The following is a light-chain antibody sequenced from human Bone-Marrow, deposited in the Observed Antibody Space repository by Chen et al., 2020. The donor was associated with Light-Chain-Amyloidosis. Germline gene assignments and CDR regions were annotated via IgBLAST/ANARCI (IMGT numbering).Light chain of an antibody. CDR1: NIGSTS. J-gene: IGLJ3*02. V-gene: IGLV3-21*02. Sequence: SYVLTQPSSVSVAPGQTATIACGGNNIGSTSVHWYQQTPGQAPLLVFYDDSDRPTGIPERWSGSNSGNTATLTISRVGAGDEADYYCQVWDRSSDRPVVGGGTKLTVL. CDR2: DDS. CDR3: QVWDRSSDRPV.